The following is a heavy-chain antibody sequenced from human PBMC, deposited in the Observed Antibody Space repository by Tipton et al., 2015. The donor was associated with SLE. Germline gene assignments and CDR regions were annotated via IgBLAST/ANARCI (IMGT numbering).Heavy chain of an antibody. CDR1: GGSISSHY. V-gene: IGHV4-59*11. Sequence: TLSLTCTVSGGSISSHYWSWIRQPPGKGLEWIGYIYYSGSTNYNPPLKSRVTISVDTSKNQFSLRLSSVTAADTAVYYCARSAGYSSSWAHFDYWGQGTLVTVSS. D-gene: IGHD6-13*01. J-gene: IGHJ4*02. CDR2: IYYSGST. CDR3: ARSAGYSSSWAHFDY.